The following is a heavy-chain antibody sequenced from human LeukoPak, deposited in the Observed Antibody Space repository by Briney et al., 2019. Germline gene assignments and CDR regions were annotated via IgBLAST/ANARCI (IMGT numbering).Heavy chain of an antibody. CDR3: ARETTRSHWFDP. D-gene: IGHD1-7*01. Sequence: SETLSLTCAVYGGSFSGYYWSWIRQPPGKGLEWIGEINHSGSTNYNPSLKSRVTISVDTSKNQFSLKLSSVTAADTAVYYCARETTRSHWFDPWGQGTLDTVSS. CDR2: INHSGST. V-gene: IGHV4-34*01. CDR1: GGSFSGYY. J-gene: IGHJ5*02.